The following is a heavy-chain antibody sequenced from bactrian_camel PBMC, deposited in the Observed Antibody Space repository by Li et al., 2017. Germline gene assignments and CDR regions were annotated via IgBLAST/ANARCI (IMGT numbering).Heavy chain of an antibody. V-gene: IGHV3S53*01. CDR3: AASASFILTPRFYRFESSDYPY. D-gene: IGHD4*01. CDR2: IDTDGTT. Sequence: QVQLVESGGGSVQTGGSLRLSCKATVSRYCMGWFRQAPGKEREGVAAIDTDGTTTYADSVKGRFTISRDNAGDSLFLHMSDLKPEDTAMYYCAASASFILTPRFYRFESSDYPYRGQVTQVTVS. J-gene: IGHJ4*01. CDR1: VSRYC.